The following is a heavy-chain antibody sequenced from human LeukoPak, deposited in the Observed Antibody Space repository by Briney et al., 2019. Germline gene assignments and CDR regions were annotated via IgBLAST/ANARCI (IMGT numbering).Heavy chain of an antibody. D-gene: IGHD1-26*01. CDR2: INSDGTTT. J-gene: IGHJ4*02. CDR1: GFTFSSYW. CDR3: VRESKYSGSYHEDY. V-gene: IGHV3-74*01. Sequence: GGSLRLSCAASGFTFSSYWMHWVRQAPGKGLVWVSRINSDGTTTTYADSVKGRLTVSRDNAKNTGYLQMNSLRAEDTAVYYCVRESKYSGSYHEDYWGQGTLVTVSS.